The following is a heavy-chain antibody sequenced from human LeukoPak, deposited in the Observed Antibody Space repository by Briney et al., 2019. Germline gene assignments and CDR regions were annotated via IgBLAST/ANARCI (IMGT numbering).Heavy chain of an antibody. J-gene: IGHJ6*03. CDR1: GFTFSSYW. CDR3: ARGPYGDYYYYYMDV. Sequence: LPGGSLRLSCAASGFTFSSYWMHWVRQAPGKGLVWVSRINRDGSSTSYADSVKGRFTISRDNAKNTLYLQMNSLRAEDTAVYYCARGPYGDYYYYYMDVWGKGTTVTFSS. D-gene: IGHD4-17*01. V-gene: IGHV3-74*01. CDR2: INRDGSST.